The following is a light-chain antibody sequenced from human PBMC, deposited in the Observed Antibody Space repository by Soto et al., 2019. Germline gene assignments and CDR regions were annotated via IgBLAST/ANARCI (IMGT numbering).Light chain of an antibody. J-gene: IGKJ1*01. CDR2: AVS. V-gene: IGKV1-27*01. CDR1: QDFSDY. CDR3: QKYNTAPQT. Sequence: DIQMTQSPSSLSASVGDRVTITCRASQDFSDYLAWYQQKPGKVPELLIYAVSTLHSGVPSRFSGSGSGTEFTLTISSLQPEDIATYYCQKYNTAPQTFGPGTKVEIK.